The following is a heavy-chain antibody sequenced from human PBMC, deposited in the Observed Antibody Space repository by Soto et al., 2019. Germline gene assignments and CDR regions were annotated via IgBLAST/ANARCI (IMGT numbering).Heavy chain of an antibody. CDR2: IYHSGST. CDR1: SGSISSSNW. D-gene: IGHD3-3*01. V-gene: IGHV4-4*02. J-gene: IGHJ5*02. Sequence: SETLSLTCAVSSGSISSSNWWSWVRQPPGKGLEWIGEIYHSGSTNYNPSLKSRVTISVDKSKNQFSLKLSSVTAADTAVYYCARTGSFSIFGVVIQDWFDPWGQGTLVTVSS. CDR3: ARTGSFSIFGVVIQDWFDP.